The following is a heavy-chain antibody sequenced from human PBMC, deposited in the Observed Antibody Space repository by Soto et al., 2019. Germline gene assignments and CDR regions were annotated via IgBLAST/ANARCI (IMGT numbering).Heavy chain of an antibody. J-gene: IGHJ4*02. CDR2: IWYDGSNK. CDR3: ARDIGYCSGRSCYPAH. D-gene: IGHD2-15*01. Sequence: GGSLRLSCAASGFTFSSYGMHWVRQAPGKGLEWVAVIWYDGSNKYYADSVKGRFTISRDNSKNTLYLQMNSLRAEDTAVYYCARDIGYCSGRSCYPAHWGQGTLVTVSS. CDR1: GFTFSSYG. V-gene: IGHV3-33*01.